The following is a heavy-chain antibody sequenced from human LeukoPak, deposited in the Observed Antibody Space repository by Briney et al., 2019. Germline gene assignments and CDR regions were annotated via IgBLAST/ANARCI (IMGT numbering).Heavy chain of an antibody. D-gene: IGHD2-2*01. CDR2: ISYDGSNK. CDR3: ARSLSSPPEEVVPAAPYYYYYYGMDV. J-gene: IGHJ6*02. V-gene: IGHV3-30-3*01. Sequence: GGSLRLSCAASGFTFSSYAMHWVRQAPGKGLEGVAVISYDGSNKYYADSVKGRFTISRDNSKNTLYLQMNSLRAEDTAVYYCARSLSSPPEEVVPAAPYYYYYYGMDVWGQGTTVTVSS. CDR1: GFTFSSYA.